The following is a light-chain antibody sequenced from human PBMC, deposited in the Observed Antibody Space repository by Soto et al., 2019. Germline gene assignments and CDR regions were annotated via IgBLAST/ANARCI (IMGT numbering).Light chain of an antibody. CDR1: QTVITY. Sequence: VFXQSPCXXXXXXXERSXLSCRASQTVITYLAWYQQKPGQAPRLLIFDATKRVTGIPARFSGSGSGTDFTLTISSLEPEDFAVYYCQQRGTFGGGTKVDIK. CDR3: QQRGT. CDR2: DAT. J-gene: IGKJ4*01. V-gene: IGKV3-11*01.